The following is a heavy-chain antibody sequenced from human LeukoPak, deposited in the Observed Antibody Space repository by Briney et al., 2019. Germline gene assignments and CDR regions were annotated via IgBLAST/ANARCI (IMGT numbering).Heavy chain of an antibody. CDR2: IYYSGST. J-gene: IGHJ4*02. V-gene: IGHV4-39*07. CDR3: ARDVRSFFDY. D-gene: IGHD6-19*01. Sequence: SETLSLTCTVSGGSISRSSYYWGWIRQPPGKGLEWIGSIYYSGSTYYNPSLKSRVTISVDTSKNQFSLKLSSVTAADTAVYYCARDVRSFFDYWGQGTLVTVSS. CDR1: GGSISRSSYY.